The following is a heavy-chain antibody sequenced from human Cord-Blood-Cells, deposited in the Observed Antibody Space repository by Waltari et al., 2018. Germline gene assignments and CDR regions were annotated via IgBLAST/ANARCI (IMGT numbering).Heavy chain of an antibody. CDR2: IIPILGIA. D-gene: IGHD3-9*01. V-gene: IGHV1-69*09. Sequence: QVQLVQSGAAVKKPGSSVKVSCKASGGTFSSYATSWVRKTPGQGLEWMGRIIPILGIANYGQKLQCRVTITADKSTSTAYRELSSLRSEDTAVYYCANGYYDILTGYYFDYWGQGTLVTVSS. CDR3: ANGYYDILTGYYFDY. CDR1: GGTFSSYA. J-gene: IGHJ4*02.